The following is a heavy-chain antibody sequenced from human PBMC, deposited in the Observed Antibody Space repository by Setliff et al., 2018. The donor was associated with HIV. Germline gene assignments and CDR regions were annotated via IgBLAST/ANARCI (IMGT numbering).Heavy chain of an antibody. V-gene: IGHV1-3*03. J-gene: IGHJ4*02. CDR2: INVDSGNT. Sequence: GASVKVSCKVSGYTFTTYSIHWVRQAPGQRLEWMGWINVDSGNTKYLQDLQGRVTITKDRSASTAYMEVSNLRSEDMAVYYCARERDSNGYQFDYWGQGTLVTVSS. CDR1: GYTFTTYS. CDR3: ARERDSNGYQFDY. D-gene: IGHD3-22*01.